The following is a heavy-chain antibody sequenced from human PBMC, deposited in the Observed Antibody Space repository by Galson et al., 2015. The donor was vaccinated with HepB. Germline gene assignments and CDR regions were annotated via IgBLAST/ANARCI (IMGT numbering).Heavy chain of an antibody. CDR3: ARAGTEWLRHRPFDS. CDR2: ISTYNGNA. V-gene: IGHV1-18*01. Sequence: SVKVSCKASGYTLTSYGITWVRQAPGQGLEWMGWISTYNGNANYAQKFQGRVTMTTDTSTSTVYMELRSLRSEDTATYYCARAGTEWLRHRPFDSWGQGTVVTVSS. J-gene: IGHJ3*02. D-gene: IGHD5-12*01. CDR1: GYTLTSYG.